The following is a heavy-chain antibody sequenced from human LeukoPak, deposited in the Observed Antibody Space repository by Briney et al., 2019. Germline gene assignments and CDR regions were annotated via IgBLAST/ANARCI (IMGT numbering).Heavy chain of an antibody. D-gene: IGHD3-16*02. CDR3: AREGGGLRLGELSSDNWFDP. CDR2: INTNTGNQ. J-gene: IGHJ5*02. V-gene: IGHV7-4-1*02. Sequence: ASVKISCKASGYTFTSYAMNWVRQAPGQGLEWMGWINTNTGNQTYAQGFTGRFVFSLDTSVSTAYLQISSLKAEDTAVYYCAREGGGLRLGELSSDNWFDPWGQGTLVTVSS. CDR1: GYTFTSYA.